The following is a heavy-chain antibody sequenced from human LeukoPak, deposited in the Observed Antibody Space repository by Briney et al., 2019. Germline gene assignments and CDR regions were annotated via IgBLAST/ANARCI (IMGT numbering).Heavy chain of an antibody. D-gene: IGHD1-26*01. J-gene: IGHJ4*02. Sequence: GGPLGLSVTPLEFTFSGFVWNWFGQAPGKGRDGVSSVSTGSNYIYYADSVKGRFTISRDNDKNSLYLQMNSLRVEDTAVYYCARDRVGATKQSYYFDYWGQGTLVTVSS. CDR3: ARDRVGATKQSYYFDY. CDR1: EFTFSGFV. CDR2: VSTGSNYI. V-gene: IGHV3-21*01.